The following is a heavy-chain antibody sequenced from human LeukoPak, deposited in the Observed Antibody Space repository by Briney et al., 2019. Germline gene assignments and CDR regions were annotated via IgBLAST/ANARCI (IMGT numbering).Heavy chain of an antibody. CDR2: IKQDGSEK. D-gene: IGHD3-22*01. V-gene: IGHV3-7*01. CDR1: GFTFNNYV. CDR3: ARRGPHYYDSSGYYYYFDY. Sequence: GGSLRLSCEASGFTFNNYVMTWVRQAPGKGLEWVANIKQDGSEKYYVDSVKGRFTISRDNAKNSLYLQMNSLRAEDTAVYYCARRGPHYYDSSGYYYYFDYWGQGTLVTVSS. J-gene: IGHJ4*02.